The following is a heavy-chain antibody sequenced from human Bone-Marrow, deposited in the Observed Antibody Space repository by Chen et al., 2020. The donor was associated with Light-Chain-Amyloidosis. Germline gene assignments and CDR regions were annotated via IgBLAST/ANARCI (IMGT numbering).Heavy chain of an antibody. V-gene: IGHV4-31*02. Sequence: RRGGEHWSWIRQHPGKGLEWIGYIYYSGSTYYNPSLKSRVTISVAPSPPQFSLPLLSFPSSSPPVSYCARDLHCSSTSCSWFDPWGQGTLVTVSS. CDR1: RRGGEH. CDR2: IYYSGST. J-gene: IGHJ5*02. D-gene: IGHD2-2*01. CDR3: ARDLHCSSTSCSWFDP.